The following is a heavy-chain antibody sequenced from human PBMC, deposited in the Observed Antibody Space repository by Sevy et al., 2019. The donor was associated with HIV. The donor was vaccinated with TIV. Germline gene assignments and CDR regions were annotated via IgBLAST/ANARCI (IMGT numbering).Heavy chain of an antibody. CDR1: GFIFSNYP. CDR3: AKRYCSTITCYDDDFWNPYYFYGLDV. CDR2: ISAGGTTT. Sequence: GGSLRLPCAAPGFIFSNYPMSWVRPPPGKGLEWVSDISAGGTTTYYADSVEGRFTISRDNSKNTVSLQMNSLGAEDTAIYYCAKRYCSTITCYDDDFWNPYYFYGLDVWGQGISVTVSS. J-gene: IGHJ6*02. D-gene: IGHD2-2*01. V-gene: IGHV3-23*01.